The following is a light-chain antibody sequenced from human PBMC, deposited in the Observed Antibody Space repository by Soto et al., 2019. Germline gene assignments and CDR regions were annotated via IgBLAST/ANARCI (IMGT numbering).Light chain of an antibody. Sequence: QSALTQPPSASGSPGQSVAISCTGTSSDVGGYNYISWYQQRPGKAPKLIIYEVSKRPSGVPDRLSGFKYGNTASLTVSGLQAEDEADYYCSSYAGNSRYVFGTGTKVTVL. CDR2: EVS. CDR1: SSDVGGYNY. V-gene: IGLV2-8*01. J-gene: IGLJ1*01. CDR3: SSYAGNSRYV.